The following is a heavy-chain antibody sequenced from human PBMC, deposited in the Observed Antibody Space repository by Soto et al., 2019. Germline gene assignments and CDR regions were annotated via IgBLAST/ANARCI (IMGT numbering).Heavy chain of an antibody. D-gene: IGHD3-22*01. CDR1: GFTFSSYS. CDR2: ISSSSSYI. J-gene: IGHJ4*02. V-gene: IGHV3-21*01. Sequence: PGGSLRLSCAASGFTFSSYSMNWVRQAPGKGLEWVSSISSSSSYIYYADSVKGRFTISRDNAKNSLYLQMNSLRAEDTAVYYCARDEGVYYYDSSGYYYWGQGTLVTVSS. CDR3: ARDEGVYYYDSSGYYY.